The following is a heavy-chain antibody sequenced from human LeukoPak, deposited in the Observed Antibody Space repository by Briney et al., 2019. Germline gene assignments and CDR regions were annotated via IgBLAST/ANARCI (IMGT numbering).Heavy chain of an antibody. J-gene: IGHJ3*02. V-gene: IGHV1-58*02. CDR1: GFTFTSSA. CDR3: AADSEGGYSYGSDAFDI. Sequence: ASVKVSCKASGFTFTSSAMQWVRQARGQRLEWIGWIVVGSGNTNYAQKFQERVTITRDMSTSTAYMELSSLRSEDTAVYYCAADSEGGYSYGSDAFDIWGQGTMVTVSS. CDR2: IVVGSGNT. D-gene: IGHD5-18*01.